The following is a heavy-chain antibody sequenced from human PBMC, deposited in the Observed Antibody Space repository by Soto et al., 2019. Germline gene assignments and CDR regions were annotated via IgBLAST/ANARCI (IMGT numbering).Heavy chain of an antibody. CDR2: ISGSGGST. J-gene: IGHJ6*02. CDR3: AKHAIIAARPVYYYGMDV. CDR1: GFTFSSYA. Sequence: EVQLLESGGGLVQPGGSLRLSCAASGFTFSSYAMSWVRQAPGKGLEWVSAISGSGGSTYYADSVKGRFTISRDNSKNTLYLQMNSLRAEDTAVYYCAKHAIIAARPVYYYGMDVWGQGTTVTVSS. D-gene: IGHD6-6*01. V-gene: IGHV3-23*01.